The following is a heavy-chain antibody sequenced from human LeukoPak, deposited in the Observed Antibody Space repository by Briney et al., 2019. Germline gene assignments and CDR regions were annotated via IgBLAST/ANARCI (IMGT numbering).Heavy chain of an antibody. CDR2: IYSGGST. D-gene: IGHD6-13*01. CDR1: GFTVSSNY. Sequence: PEGSLRLSCAASGFTVSSNYMSWVRQAPGKGLEWVSVIYSGGSTYYADSVKGRFTISRDNSKNTLYLQMNSLRAEDTAVYYCAGRLYSSSWSSFDYWGQGTLVTVSS. CDR3: AGRLYSSSWSSFDY. V-gene: IGHV3-53*01. J-gene: IGHJ4*02.